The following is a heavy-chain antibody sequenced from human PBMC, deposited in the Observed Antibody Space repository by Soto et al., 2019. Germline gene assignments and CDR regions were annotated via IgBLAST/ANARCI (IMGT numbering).Heavy chain of an antibody. V-gene: IGHV6-1*01. J-gene: IGHJ6*02. Sequence: PSQTLSLTCAISGDSVSSNSAAWNWIRQSPSRGLEWLGRTYYRSKWYNDYAVSVKSRITINPDTSKNQFSLQLNSVTPEDTAVYYCARGNYDRRGYYYYGMDVWDQGTTVTVSS. D-gene: IGHD3-3*01. CDR1: GDSVSSNSAA. CDR3: ARGNYDRRGYYYYGMDV. CDR2: TYYRSKWYN.